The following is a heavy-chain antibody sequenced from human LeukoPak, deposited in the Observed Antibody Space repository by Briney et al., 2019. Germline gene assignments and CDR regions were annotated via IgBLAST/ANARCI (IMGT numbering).Heavy chain of an antibody. D-gene: IGHD3-10*01. J-gene: IGHJ4*02. Sequence: GGSLRLSCAASGFTFSSYRMNWVRQAPGKGLEWVSSISSSSSYIYFADSVKGRFTISRDNSKNTLYLQMNSLRAEDTAVYYCAKDSSRGSGSYYIGGSYFDYWGQGTLVTVSS. CDR2: ISSSSSYI. CDR3: AKDSSRGSGSYYIGGSYFDY. CDR1: GFTFSSYR. V-gene: IGHV3-21*04.